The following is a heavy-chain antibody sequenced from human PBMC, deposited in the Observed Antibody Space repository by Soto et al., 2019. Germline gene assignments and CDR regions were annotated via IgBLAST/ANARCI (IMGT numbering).Heavy chain of an antibody. D-gene: IGHD3-10*01. J-gene: IGHJ4*02. CDR3: ARGRASGSYYLLDY. CDR1: GNTFTSYD. CDR2: INPNSGNI. V-gene: IGHV1-8*01. Sequence: ASVKVSCKASGNTFTSYDINWVRQATGHGLEWMGWINPNSGNIGYAQKFQGRVTMTRDTAIRTAYMEVSSLRSDDTAVYYCARGRASGSYYLLDYWGQGTLVTVSS.